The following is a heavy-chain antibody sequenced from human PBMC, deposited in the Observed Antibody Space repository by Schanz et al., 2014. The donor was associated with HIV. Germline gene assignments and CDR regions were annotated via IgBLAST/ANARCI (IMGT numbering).Heavy chain of an antibody. CDR3: ARYLGGDDGDFYFDY. D-gene: IGHD4-17*01. CDR2: IIPIFGTT. V-gene: IGHV1-69*01. CDR1: GDTFTNYA. Sequence: QVQLVQSGAEVKKPGASVKVSCKASGDTFTNYAITWVRQAPGQGLEWMGGIIPIFGTTNYAQKSQGRVTITADESTSTAYMELSSLRSEDTAVYYCARYLGGDDGDFYFDYWGQGTLVTVSS. J-gene: IGHJ4*02.